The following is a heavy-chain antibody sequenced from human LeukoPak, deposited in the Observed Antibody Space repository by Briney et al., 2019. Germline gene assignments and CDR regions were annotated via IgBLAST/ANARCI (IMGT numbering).Heavy chain of an antibody. D-gene: IGHD1-14*01. CDR1: GGSISSYY. V-gene: IGHV4-59*01. J-gene: IGHJ4*02. CDR3: AREVAELYYFDY. Sequence: PSETLSLTCTVSGGSISSYYWSWILQPPRKGLEWIGYIYYSGSTNYNPSLKSRVTISVDTSKNQFSLKLSSVTAADTAVYYCAREVAELYYFDYWGQGTLVTVSS. CDR2: IYYSGST.